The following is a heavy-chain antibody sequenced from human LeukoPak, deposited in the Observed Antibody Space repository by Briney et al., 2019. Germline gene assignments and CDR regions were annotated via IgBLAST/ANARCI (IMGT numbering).Heavy chain of an antibody. V-gene: IGHV1-69*05. J-gene: IGHJ4*02. CDR2: IIPIFGTA. D-gene: IGHD5-24*01. CDR1: GGTFSSYA. CDR3: ARGVVEMATIENYYFDY. Sequence: SVKVSCKASGGTFSSYAISWVRQAPGQGLEWMGGIIPIFGTANYAQKFQGRVTITTDESTSTACMELSSLRSEDTAVYYCARGVVEMATIENYYFDYWGQGTLVTVSS.